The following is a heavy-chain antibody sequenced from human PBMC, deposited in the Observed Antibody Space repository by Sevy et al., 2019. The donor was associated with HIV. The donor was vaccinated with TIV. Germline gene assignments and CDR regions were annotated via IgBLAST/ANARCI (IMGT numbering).Heavy chain of an antibody. V-gene: IGHV3-23*01. D-gene: IGHD6-19*01. Sequence: GGSLRLSCAASGFTFTNYGMHWVRQAPGKGLEWGSGISNSGANTYYADSVRGRFTVSRDNSKNTVYLQLNSLRAEDTAIYYRAKEWTLLSDWYGEFDYWGQGTLVTVSS. CDR2: ISNSGANT. J-gene: IGHJ4*02. CDR1: GFTFTNYG. CDR3: AKEWTLLSDWYGEFDY.